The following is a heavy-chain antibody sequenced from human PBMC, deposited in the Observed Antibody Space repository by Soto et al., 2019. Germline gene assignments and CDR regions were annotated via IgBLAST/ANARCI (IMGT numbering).Heavy chain of an antibody. J-gene: IGHJ4*02. Sequence: GGSLRLSCAASGFTFSSYSMNWARQAPGKGLEWVSYISSSSSTIYYADSVKGRFTISRDNAKTSLYLQMDSLRNEDTAVYYCARFFGSGFDYWGQGTLVTVSS. D-gene: IGHD6-19*01. V-gene: IGHV3-48*02. CDR1: GFTFSSYS. CDR3: ARFFGSGFDY. CDR2: ISSSSSTI.